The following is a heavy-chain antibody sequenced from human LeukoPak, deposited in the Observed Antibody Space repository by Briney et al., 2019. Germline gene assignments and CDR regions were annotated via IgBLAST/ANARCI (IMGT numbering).Heavy chain of an antibody. CDR2: ISGSGGST. J-gene: IGHJ1*01. CDR1: GFTFSSYA. D-gene: IGHD4-17*01. Sequence: GGSLRLSCAASGFTFSSYAMSWVRQAAGKGLEWVSVISGSGGSTYYADSVKGRFTISRDNSKNTLYLQMNSLRAEDTAVYYCAKEIYGDSTGGRFQHWGQGTLVTVSS. V-gene: IGHV3-23*01. CDR3: AKEIYGDSTGGRFQH.